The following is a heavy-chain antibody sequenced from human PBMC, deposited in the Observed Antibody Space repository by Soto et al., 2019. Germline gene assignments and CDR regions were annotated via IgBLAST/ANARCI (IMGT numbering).Heavy chain of an antibody. CDR1: GGSFSGYY. D-gene: IGHD6-13*01. J-gene: IGHJ4*02. V-gene: IGHV4-34*01. CDR3: ARLYPPLRGSSWLDY. Sequence: SETLSLTCAVYGGSFSGYYWSWIRQPPGKWLEWIGEIDHSGSTNYNPSLKSRVTISVDTSKNQFSLKLSSVTAADTAVYYCARLYPPLRGSSWLDYWGQGTLVTVS. CDR2: IDHSGST.